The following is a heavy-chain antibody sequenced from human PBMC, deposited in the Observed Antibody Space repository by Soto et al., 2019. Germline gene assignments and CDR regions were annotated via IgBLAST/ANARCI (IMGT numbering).Heavy chain of an antibody. Sequence: VKVSCKASGYTFTTFGIGWVRQAPGQGLEWMGWISAYSGNTEYPQKLQGRVTMTIDTSTSTTYMELRSLRSDDTAVYYCARAYCSGGSCYLDYWGQGALVTVSS. CDR2: ISAYSGNT. CDR3: ARAYCSGGSCYLDY. CDR1: GYTFTTFG. D-gene: IGHD2-15*01. V-gene: IGHV1-18*01. J-gene: IGHJ4*02.